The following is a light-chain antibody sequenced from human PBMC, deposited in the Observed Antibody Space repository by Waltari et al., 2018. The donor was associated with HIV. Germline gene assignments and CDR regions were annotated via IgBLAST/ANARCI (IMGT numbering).Light chain of an antibody. CDR2: DAS. Sequence: EIVMTQSPATLSVSPGERATLSCRASQSVSSNLAWYQQKTGQAPRLLIYDASTRATGIPARFSGSGSGTEFSLTISSLQSEDFALYYCQQYNNWWTFGQGTKVENK. CDR3: QQYNNWWT. CDR1: QSVSSN. V-gene: IGKV3-15*01. J-gene: IGKJ1*01.